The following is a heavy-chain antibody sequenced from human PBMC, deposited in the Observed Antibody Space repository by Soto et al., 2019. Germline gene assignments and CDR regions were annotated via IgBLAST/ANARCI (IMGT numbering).Heavy chain of an antibody. J-gene: IGHJ4*02. CDR2: IYYSGST. D-gene: IGHD1-1*01. V-gene: IGHV4-59*06. CDR3: ARWPQLEPRFDY. CDR1: GGSISGYY. Sequence: SETLSLTCTVSGGSISGYYLSWIRQHPGKGLEWIGYIYYSGSTYYNPSLKSRVTISVDTSKNQFSLKLSSVTAADTAVYYCARWPQLEPRFDYWGQGTLVTVSS.